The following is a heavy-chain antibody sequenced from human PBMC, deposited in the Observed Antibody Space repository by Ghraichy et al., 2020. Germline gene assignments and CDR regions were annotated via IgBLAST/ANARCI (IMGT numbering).Heavy chain of an antibody. CDR1: GFTFSSYS. CDR2: ISSSSSYI. CDR3: ARGGLVGATGY. Sequence: GGSLRLSCAASGFTFSSYSMNWVRQAPGKGLEWVSSISSSSSYIYYADSVKGRFTISRDNAKNSLYLQMNSLRAEDTAVYYCARGGLVGATGYWGQGTLVTVSS. V-gene: IGHV3-21*01. D-gene: IGHD1-26*01. J-gene: IGHJ4*02.